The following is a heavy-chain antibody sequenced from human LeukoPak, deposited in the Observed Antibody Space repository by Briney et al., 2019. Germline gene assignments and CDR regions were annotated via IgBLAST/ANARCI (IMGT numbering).Heavy chain of an antibody. V-gene: IGHV4-61*02. CDR3: ASDHSGWLGLGY. J-gene: IGHJ4*02. D-gene: IGHD6-19*01. CDR1: NVSISSGSHY. CDR2: IYAGGRS. Sequence: PSQTLSLTCTVSNVSISSGSHYWNWIRQPAGKGLEWIGRIYAGGRSNYNPSLRSRVTISVDTSKNQFSLRLSSVTATDTGVYYCASDHSGWLGLGYWGQGTLDTVSS.